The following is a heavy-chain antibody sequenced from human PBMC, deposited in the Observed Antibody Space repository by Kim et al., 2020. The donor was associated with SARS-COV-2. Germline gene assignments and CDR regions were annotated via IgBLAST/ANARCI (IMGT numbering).Heavy chain of an antibody. J-gene: IGHJ4*02. V-gene: IGHV3-33*01. CDR3: ASDRLAHCADDCCSYPDY. Sequence: GGSLRLSCAASGFTFKNYGLNWVRQVPGKGLEWMGRIWYTGHKKFYADSVKGRFSISRDDSKNTLFLQMNSLRAEDTAVYYCASDRLAHCADDCCSYPDYWGQGTLVTVPS. CDR1: GFTFKNYG. D-gene: IGHD2-21*02. CDR2: IWYTGHKK.